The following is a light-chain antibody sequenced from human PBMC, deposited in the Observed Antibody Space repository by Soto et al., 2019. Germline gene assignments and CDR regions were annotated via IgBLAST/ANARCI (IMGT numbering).Light chain of an antibody. CDR2: DVG. J-gene: IGLJ2*01. CDR1: SSDVGGYNY. CDR3: SSYTISSTVV. Sequence: QSALTQPASVSGSPGQSITISCTGTSSDVGGYNYVSWYQHHPGKAPKLMIYDVGNRPSGVSNRFSGSKSGNTASLTISGLPAEDEADYYCSSYTISSTVVFGGGTKLTVL. V-gene: IGLV2-14*03.